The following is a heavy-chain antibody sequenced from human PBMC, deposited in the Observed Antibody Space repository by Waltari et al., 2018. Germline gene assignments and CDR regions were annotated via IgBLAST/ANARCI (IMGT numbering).Heavy chain of an antibody. V-gene: IGHV4-61*02. CDR1: GGSISSGSYY. CDR2: IYTGWST. J-gene: IGHJ6*03. Sequence: QVQLQESGPGLVKPSQTLSLTCTVSGGSISSGSYYWSWIRQPAGKGLEWIGRIYTGWSTNYDPSPKSRVTISVDTSKNQFSLKLSSVTAADTAVYYCSSFLASYYYMDVWGKGTTVTVSS. CDR3: SSFLASYYYMDV.